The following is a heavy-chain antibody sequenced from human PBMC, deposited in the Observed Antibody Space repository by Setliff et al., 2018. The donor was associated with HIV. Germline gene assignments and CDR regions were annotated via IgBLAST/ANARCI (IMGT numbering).Heavy chain of an antibody. CDR1: GGTFSSYA. D-gene: IGHD5-12*01. CDR2: IIPIFGTA. J-gene: IGHJ3*02. CDR3: ARSPVEMATIWAFDI. V-gene: IGHV1-69*05. Sequence: EASVKVSCKASGGTFSSYAISWVRQAPGQGLEWMGGIIPIFGTANYAQKFQGRVTITTDESTSTAYMELSSLRSEDTAVYYCARSPVEMATIWAFDIWGQGTMVTVSS.